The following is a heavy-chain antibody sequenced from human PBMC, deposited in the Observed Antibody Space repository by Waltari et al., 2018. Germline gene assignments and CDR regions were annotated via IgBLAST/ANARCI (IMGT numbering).Heavy chain of an antibody. D-gene: IGHD6-13*01. J-gene: IGHJ6*02. V-gene: IGHV4-61*02. CDR1: GGSISSGSYY. Sequence: QVQLQESGPGLVKPSQTLSLTCTVSGGSISSGSYYWSWIRQPAGKGLEWIGRIYTSGSTNYNPSLKSRVTISVDTSKNQFSLKLSSVTAADTAVYYCASMAAAGSRGGYYYYGMDVWGQGTTVTVSS. CDR3: ASMAAAGSRGGYYYYGMDV. CDR2: IYTSGST.